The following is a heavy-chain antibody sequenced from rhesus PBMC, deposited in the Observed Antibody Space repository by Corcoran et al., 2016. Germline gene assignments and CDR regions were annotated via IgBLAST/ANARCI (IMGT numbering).Heavy chain of an antibody. V-gene: IGHV4-127*01. Sequence: QVQLQESGPGLVKPSGTLSLTCVVSGYSFRLGYGWGVFRQPPGKGLEWIDHIDGGRGSTYYNHSLKSRVTVSKDPSKTQFSLKLSAVTAADTAVYYCAREGGSPNVDYWGQGVLVTVSS. D-gene: IGHD6-25*01. CDR3: AREGGSPNVDY. CDR2: IDGGRGST. J-gene: IGHJ4*01. CDR1: GYSFRLGYG.